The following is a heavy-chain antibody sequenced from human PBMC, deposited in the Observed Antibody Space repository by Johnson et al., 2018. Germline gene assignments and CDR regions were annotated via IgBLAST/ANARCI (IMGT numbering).Heavy chain of an antibody. CDR3: AKDFISANGIFDPFDI. CDR1: GFPFNYYT. J-gene: IGHJ3*02. D-gene: IGHD2/OR15-2a*01. Sequence: EVQLLESGGGLVQPGGSLRLSCVASGFPFNYYTMGWVRQSPGKGLEWVASVDAGLAETYYADSVRGRFIISRDDSKNTLYLQMKSLGPEDTAIYYCAKDFISANGIFDPFDIRGQGTMVTISS. V-gene: IGHV3-23*01. CDR2: VDAGLAET.